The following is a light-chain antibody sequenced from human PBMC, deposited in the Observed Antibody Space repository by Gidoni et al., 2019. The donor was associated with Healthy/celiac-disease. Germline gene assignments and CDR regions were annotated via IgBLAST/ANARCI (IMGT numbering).Light chain of an antibody. Sequence: ENELTQTPATLSLSPGERATLSCRASQSVSSYLAWYQQKPGQAPRLLIYDASNRATGIPARFSSSGSGTDFTLTICSLVPEDFAVYYGQQRSNWPPSTFGQGTKLEIK. CDR1: QSVSSY. J-gene: IGKJ2*01. CDR2: DAS. V-gene: IGKV3-11*01. CDR3: QQRSNWPPST.